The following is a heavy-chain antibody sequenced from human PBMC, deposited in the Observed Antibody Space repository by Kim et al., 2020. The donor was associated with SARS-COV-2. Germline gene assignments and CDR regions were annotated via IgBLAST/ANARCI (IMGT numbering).Heavy chain of an antibody. CDR1: DVSITSETYY. CDR2: IDNSGTT. V-gene: IGHV4-39*07. CDR3: AREFLVWFGEFFNFFDY. D-gene: IGHD3-10*01. Sequence: SETLSLTCTVSDVSITSETYYWAWIRQSPGKGLEWVGSIDNSGTTYYKPSLKSRVTISRDTSNNQFSLNLRSVTAADTAVYYCAREFLVWFGEFFNFFDYWAQGTLVTVSS. J-gene: IGHJ4*02.